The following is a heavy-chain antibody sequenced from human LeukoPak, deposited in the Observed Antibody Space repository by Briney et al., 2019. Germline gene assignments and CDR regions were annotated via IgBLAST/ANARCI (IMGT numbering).Heavy chain of an antibody. CDR3: ARLSEDFWSGYSFFDY. Sequence: GESLKISCKGSGYSFTNYWIGWVRQMPGKGLEWMGIIYPGDSDTRYSPSFQGQVTISADESISTAYLQWSSLKASDTAMYYCARLSEDFWSGYSFFDYWGQGTLVTVSS. CDR2: IYPGDSDT. CDR1: GYSFTNYW. J-gene: IGHJ4*02. D-gene: IGHD3-3*01. V-gene: IGHV5-51*01.